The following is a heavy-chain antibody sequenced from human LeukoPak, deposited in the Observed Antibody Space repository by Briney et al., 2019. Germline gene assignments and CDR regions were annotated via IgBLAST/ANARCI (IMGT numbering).Heavy chain of an antibody. CDR2: IYYSGST. D-gene: IGHD6-13*01. Sequence: SETLSLTCTVSGGSISSSSYYWGWIRQPPGKGLEWIGSIYYSGSTYYNPSLKSRVTISVDTSKNQFSLKLSSVTAADTAVYYCARVSSSSWPYYYYYGMDVWGQGTTVTVSS. V-gene: IGHV4-39*07. CDR3: ARVSSSSWPYYYYYGMDV. J-gene: IGHJ6*02. CDR1: GGSISSSSYY.